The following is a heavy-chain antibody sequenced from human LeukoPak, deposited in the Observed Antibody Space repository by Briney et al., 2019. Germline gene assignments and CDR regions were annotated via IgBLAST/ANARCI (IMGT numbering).Heavy chain of an antibody. J-gene: IGHJ5*02. CDR2: IYYSGST. CDR3: ARLDFDWLTSNLNWFDP. D-gene: IGHD3-9*01. Sequence: SETLSLTCTVSGGSISTTSYYWGWIRQPPGKGLECIGNIYYSGSTYYNPSLKSRVTISVDTSKNQFSLKLTSVTAADTAVYYCARLDFDWLTSNLNWFDPWGQGTLVTVSS. CDR1: GGSISTTSYY. V-gene: IGHV4-39*07.